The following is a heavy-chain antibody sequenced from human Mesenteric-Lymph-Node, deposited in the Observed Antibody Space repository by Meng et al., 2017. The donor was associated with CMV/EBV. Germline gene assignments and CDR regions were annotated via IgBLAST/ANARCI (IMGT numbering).Heavy chain of an antibody. D-gene: IGHD4-17*01. J-gene: IGHJ3*02. V-gene: IGHV1-8*03. Sequence: ASVKVSCKASGYTFTGYYMHWVRQAPGQGLEWMGWMNPNSGNTGYAQKFQGRVTITRNTSISTAYMELSSLRSEDTAVYYCARAFYGDYVNDAFDIWGQGTMVTVSS. CDR1: GYTFTGYY. CDR3: ARAFYGDYVNDAFDI. CDR2: MNPNSGNT.